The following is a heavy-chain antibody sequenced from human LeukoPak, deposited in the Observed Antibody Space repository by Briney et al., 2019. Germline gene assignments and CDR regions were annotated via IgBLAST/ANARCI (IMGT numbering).Heavy chain of an antibody. CDR3: AREKDYDFWSGYYRGERFDP. CDR1: GFTFSSYA. J-gene: IGHJ5*02. V-gene: IGHV3-30-3*01. CDR2: ISYDGSNK. Sequence: GGSLRLSCAASGFTFSSYAMHWVRQAPGKGLEWVAVISYDGSNKYYADSVKGRFTISRDNSKNTLYLQMNSLRAEDTAVYYCAREKDYDFWSGYYRGERFDPWGQGTLVTVSS. D-gene: IGHD3-3*01.